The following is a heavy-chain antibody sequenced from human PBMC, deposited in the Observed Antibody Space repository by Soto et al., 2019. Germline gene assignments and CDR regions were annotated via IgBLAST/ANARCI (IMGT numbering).Heavy chain of an antibody. V-gene: IGHV4-38-2*01. CDR2: IYHSGST. CDR1: GYSISSGYY. J-gene: IGHJ4*02. CDR3: ARGSNDFWSGYYFDY. D-gene: IGHD3-3*01. Sequence: SETLSLTCAVSGYSISSGYYWGWIRQPPGKGLEWIGSIYHSGSTYYNPSLKSRVTISVDTSKNQFSLKLSSVTAADTAVYYCARGSNDFWSGYYFDYWGQGTLVTVSS.